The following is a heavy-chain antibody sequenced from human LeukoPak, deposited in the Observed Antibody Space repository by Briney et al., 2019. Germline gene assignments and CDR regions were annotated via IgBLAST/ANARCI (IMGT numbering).Heavy chain of an antibody. CDR1: GFTFSSYA. V-gene: IGHV3-30*04. J-gene: IGHJ6*04. Sequence: LGRSLRLSCAASGFTFSSYAMHWVRQAPGKGLEWVAVISYDGSNKYYADSVKGRFTISRDNSKNTLYLQMNSLRAEDTAVYYCARRPVYYYYGMDVWGKGTTVTVSS. CDR3: ARRPVYYYYGMDV. CDR2: ISYDGSNK.